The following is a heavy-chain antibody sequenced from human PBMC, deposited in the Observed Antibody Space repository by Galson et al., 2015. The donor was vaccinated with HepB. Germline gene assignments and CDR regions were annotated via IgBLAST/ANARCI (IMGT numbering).Heavy chain of an antibody. J-gene: IGHJ4*02. CDR1: GFTFSSYG. CDR2: IWDDGSDK. Sequence: SLRLSCAASGFTFSSYGMHWVRQAPGKGLEWVAIIWDDGSDKYYVDSVKGRFTVSRDNSKNTLYLQMNSLRAEDTAVYHCARGCGGGGGCFYLDYWSQGTRVTVSS. V-gene: IGHV3-33*01. D-gene: IGHD2-21*01. CDR3: ARGCGGGGGCFYLDY.